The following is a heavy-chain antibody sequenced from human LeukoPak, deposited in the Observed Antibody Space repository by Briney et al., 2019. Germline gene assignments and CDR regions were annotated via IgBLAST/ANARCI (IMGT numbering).Heavy chain of an antibody. D-gene: IGHD2-15*01. CDR1: GYTFTGYY. J-gene: IGHJ5*02. CDR3: ARFCSGGSCYSRFETNWFDP. V-gene: IGHV1-2*02. Sequence: ASVKVSCKASGYTFTGYYMHWVRQAPGQRLEWMGWINPNSGGTNYAQKFQGRVTMTRDTSISTAYMELSRLRSDDTAVYYCARFCSGGSCYSRFETNWFDPWGQGTLVTVSS. CDR2: INPNSGGT.